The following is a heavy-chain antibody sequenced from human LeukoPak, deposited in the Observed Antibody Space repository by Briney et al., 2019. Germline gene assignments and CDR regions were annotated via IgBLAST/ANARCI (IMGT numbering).Heavy chain of an antibody. D-gene: IGHD3-22*01. CDR2: ISPSGSSI. J-gene: IGHJ4*02. Sequence: GGSLRLSCAVSGLTFSDYYMSWTRQAPGKGPELVSYISPSGSSIFYVDSVKGRFTISRDNAKNSLYLQMNSLRAEDTAFYHCARDSSRGITMIVDWGQGTLVTVSS. CDR1: GLTFSDYY. V-gene: IGHV3-11*01. CDR3: ARDSSRGITMIVD.